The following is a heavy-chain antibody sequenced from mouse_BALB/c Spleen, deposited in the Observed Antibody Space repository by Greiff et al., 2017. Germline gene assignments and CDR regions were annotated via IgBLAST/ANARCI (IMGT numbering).Heavy chain of an antibody. CDR2: ISSGGST. CDR1: GFTFSSYA. Sequence: EVMLVESGGGLVKPGGSLKLSCAASGFTFSSYAMSWVRQTPEKRLEWVASISSGGSTYYPDSVKGRFTISRDNARNILYLQMSSLRSEDTAMYYCARGYHGYFDVWGAGTTVTVSS. CDR3: ARGYHGYFDV. J-gene: IGHJ1*01. V-gene: IGHV5-6-5*01.